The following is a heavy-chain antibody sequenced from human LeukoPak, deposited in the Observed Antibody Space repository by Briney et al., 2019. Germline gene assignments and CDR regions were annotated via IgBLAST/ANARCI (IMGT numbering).Heavy chain of an antibody. D-gene: IGHD3-22*01. CDR3: ARGAYYYDSSGYYYGRYFDL. Sequence: KASETLSLTCAVYGGSFSGYYWSWIRQPPGKGLEWIGYIYYSGSTNYNPSLKSRVTISVDTSKNQFSLKLSSVTAADTAVYYCARGAYYYDSSGYYYGRYFDLWGRGTLVTVSS. CDR2: IYYSGST. J-gene: IGHJ2*01. V-gene: IGHV4-59*01. CDR1: GGSFSGYY.